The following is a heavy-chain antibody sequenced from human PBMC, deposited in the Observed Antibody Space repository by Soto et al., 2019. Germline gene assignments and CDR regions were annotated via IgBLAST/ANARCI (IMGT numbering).Heavy chain of an antibody. Sequence: QVQLVESGGGVVQPGRSLRLSCAASEFTFSNYAMHWVRQAPGKGLEWVAVISYDGTDKYYADSVKGRFTISRDNSKNTLHLQMSSLRVEDTAVYYCAKGGWRTPSDYWGQGTLVAVSS. CDR2: ISYDGTDK. J-gene: IGHJ4*02. D-gene: IGHD6-19*01. CDR3: AKGGWRTPSDY. CDR1: EFTFSNYA. V-gene: IGHV3-30*04.